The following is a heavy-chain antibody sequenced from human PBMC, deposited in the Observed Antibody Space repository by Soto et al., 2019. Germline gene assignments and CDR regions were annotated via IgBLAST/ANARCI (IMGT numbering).Heavy chain of an antibody. V-gene: IGHV1-69*12. Sequence: QVQLVQSGAEVKKPGSSVKVSCKASGGTFSSYAISWVRQAPGQGLEWMGGIIPIFGSTNYAQKFQGRVTXTADESTSTAYMGLSSLRSEDTAVYCCARGGLRFLDCAMDVWGQGTTVTVSS. CDR1: GGTFSSYA. J-gene: IGHJ6*02. D-gene: IGHD3-3*01. CDR2: IIPIFGST. CDR3: ARGGLRFLDCAMDV.